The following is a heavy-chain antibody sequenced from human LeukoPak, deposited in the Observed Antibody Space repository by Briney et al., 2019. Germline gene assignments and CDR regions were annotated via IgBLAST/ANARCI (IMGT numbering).Heavy chain of an antibody. CDR2: T. J-gene: IGHJ6*02. CDR1: GDSVITDDYH. Sequence: SETLSLTCIVSGDSVITDDYHWGWVRQPPGKGLEWLGSTYRIPPLKSRVTISVDTSRNQFSLRLSSVTAADTAVYFCARVFGRYQEAMDVWGQGTTVTVSS. CDR3: ARVFGRYQEAMDV. V-gene: IGHV4-39*07. D-gene: IGHD3-16*02.